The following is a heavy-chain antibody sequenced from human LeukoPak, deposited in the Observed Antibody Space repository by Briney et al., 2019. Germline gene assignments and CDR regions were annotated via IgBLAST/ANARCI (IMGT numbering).Heavy chain of an antibody. D-gene: IGHD6-19*01. CDR1: GGSISSYY. J-gene: IGHJ6*03. V-gene: IGHV4-59*01. Sequence: SETLSLTCTVSGGSISSYYWSWIRQPPGKGLEWIGYIYYSGSTNYNPSLKSRVTISVDTSKNQFSLKLSSVAAADTAVYYCARALYSSGWSPGYYMDVWGKGTTVTVSS. CDR3: ARALYSSGWSPGYYMDV. CDR2: IYYSGST.